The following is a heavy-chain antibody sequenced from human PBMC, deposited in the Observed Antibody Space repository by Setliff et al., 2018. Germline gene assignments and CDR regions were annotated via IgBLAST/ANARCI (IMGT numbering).Heavy chain of an antibody. J-gene: IGHJ4*02. D-gene: IGHD1-1*01. CDR3: AKELSMAYGND. Sequence: PGGSLRLSCTASGFIFTNYAMSWVRQAPGKGLEWVSAITGSGTTYYADSVKGRFTISRDSSKNTLYLQMNSLRADDTAKYYCAKELSMAYGNDWGLGTLVTAPQ. V-gene: IGHV3-23*01. CDR2: ITGSGTT. CDR1: GFIFTNYA.